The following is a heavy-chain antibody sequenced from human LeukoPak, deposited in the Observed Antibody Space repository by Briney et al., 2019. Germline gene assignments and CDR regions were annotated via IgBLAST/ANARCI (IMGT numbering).Heavy chain of an antibody. Sequence: SETLSLTCTVSGGSISNSDYLWGWVRQAPGKGLEWIGSLHHTGSAFYHPSLKSRASVSADTSRNQFSLKLTSATAADTSVYFCARVVVTGAFSSWFDPWGQGTLVTVSS. CDR2: LHHTGSA. J-gene: IGHJ5*02. V-gene: IGHV4-39*01. CDR1: GGSISNSDYL. CDR3: ARVVVTGAFSSWFDP. D-gene: IGHD2-15*01.